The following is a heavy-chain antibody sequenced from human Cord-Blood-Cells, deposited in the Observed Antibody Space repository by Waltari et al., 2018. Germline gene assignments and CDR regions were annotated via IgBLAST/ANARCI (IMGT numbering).Heavy chain of an antibody. J-gene: IGHJ4*02. CDR3: AKAIYYGDYEKEDY. CDR2: ISYDGSNK. D-gene: IGHD4-17*01. V-gene: IGHV3-30*18. Sequence: VQLVATGGGAVQPGRTLLHCYAQSAFHLDSFAMHWAGTATGKGLELVTVISYDGSNKYDADTVKGRITITIDNSRDALYLQMNSLRAEDTAVYYCAKAIYYGDYEKEDYWGQGTLVTVSS. CDR1: AFHLDSFA.